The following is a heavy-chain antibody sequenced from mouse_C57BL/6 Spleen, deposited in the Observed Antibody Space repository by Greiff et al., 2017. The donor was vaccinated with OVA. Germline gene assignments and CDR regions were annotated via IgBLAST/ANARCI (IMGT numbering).Heavy chain of an antibody. CDR1: GYTFTSYW. V-gene: IGHV1-52*01. D-gene: IGHD4-1*01. CDR3: ARGLGERWYCDV. Sequence: QVQLQQPGAELVRPGSSVKLSCKASGYTFTSYWMHWVKQRPIQGLEWIGNIDPSDSETHYNQKFKDKATLTVDKSSSTAYMQLSSLTSEDSAVYYCARGLGERWYCDVWGTGTTVTVSS. J-gene: IGHJ1*03. CDR2: IDPSDSET.